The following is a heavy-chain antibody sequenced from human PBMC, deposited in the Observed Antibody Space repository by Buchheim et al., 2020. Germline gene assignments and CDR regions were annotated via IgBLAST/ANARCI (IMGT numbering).Heavy chain of an antibody. D-gene: IGHD6-13*01. CDR3: TNDAGSNSWYRMDV. V-gene: IGHV3-23*01. J-gene: IGHJ6*02. Sequence: EVQLLESGGGLVQPGGSLRLSCAASGFTFSSYAMHWVRQAPGKGLEWVSGISGSAAGTYYADSVKGRFTVSRDNSKNTLYLQMNRLRGEDTAVFYWTNDAGSNSWYRMDVWGQGTT. CDR2: ISGSAAGT. CDR1: GFTFSSYA.